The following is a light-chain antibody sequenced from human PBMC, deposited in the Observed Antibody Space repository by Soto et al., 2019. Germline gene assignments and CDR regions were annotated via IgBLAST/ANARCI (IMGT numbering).Light chain of an antibody. CDR1: QSISSY. CDR2: AAS. CDR3: QQSYSTLWT. V-gene: IGKV1-39*01. Sequence: GDRVTMPCLASQSISSYLNWYQQKPGKAPKLLIYAASSLQSGVPSRFSGSGSGTDFTLTISSLQPEDFTTYYCQQSYSTLWTFAQGSKVDIK. J-gene: IGKJ1*01.